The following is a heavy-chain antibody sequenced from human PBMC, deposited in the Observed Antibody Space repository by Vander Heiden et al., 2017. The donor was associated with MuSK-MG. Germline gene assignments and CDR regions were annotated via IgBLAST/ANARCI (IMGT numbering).Heavy chain of an antibody. CDR3: ARGSGIVGATGAFDI. Sequence: QVQLVQSGADIKNPGASVKVSCKAAGYTFSDYYMHWVRQAPGQGLEWMAWINPNSGGTDYAQNVQGRVTMTGDTSISTAYMELTRLRSDDTAVYFCARGSGIVGATGAFDIWGQGTMVTVSS. V-gene: IGHV1-2*02. D-gene: IGHD1-26*01. J-gene: IGHJ3*02. CDR1: GYTFSDYY. CDR2: INPNSGGT.